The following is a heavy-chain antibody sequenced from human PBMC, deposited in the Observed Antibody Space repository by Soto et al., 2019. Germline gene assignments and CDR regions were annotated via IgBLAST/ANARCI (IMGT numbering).Heavy chain of an antibody. V-gene: IGHV1-2*02. CDR2: INPNSGGT. CDR3: ARVAYGDYGFYFDF. CDR1: GYNFTGYY. D-gene: IGHD4-17*01. J-gene: IGHJ4*02. Sequence: GAAVKVSCKASGYNFTGYYRHWVRQALGQGPEWMGWINPNSGGTNYAQKFQGRVTMTREASISTAYMGLIRLRSDDTAVYYCARVAYGDYGFYFDFWGQGTLVTVSS.